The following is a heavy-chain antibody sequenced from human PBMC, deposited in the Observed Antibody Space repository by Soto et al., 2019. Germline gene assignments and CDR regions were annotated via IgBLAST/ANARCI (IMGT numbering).Heavy chain of an antibody. Sequence: SETLSLTCTVSGSSISSSSYYWGWIRQPPGKGLEWIGSIYYSGSTYYNPALKSRVTISVDTSKNQFSLKLSSVTAADTAVYYCARRRVAYSSSWREGYYFDYWGQGTLVTVSS. J-gene: IGHJ4*02. D-gene: IGHD6-13*01. CDR2: IYYSGST. CDR3: ARRRVAYSSSWREGYYFDY. V-gene: IGHV4-39*01. CDR1: GSSISSSSYY.